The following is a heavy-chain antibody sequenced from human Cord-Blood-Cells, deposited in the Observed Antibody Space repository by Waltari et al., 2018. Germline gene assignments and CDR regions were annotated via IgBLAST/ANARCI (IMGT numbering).Heavy chain of an antibody. J-gene: IGHJ4*02. CDR2: IVVGSGNT. Sequence: QMQLVQSGPEVKKPGTSVKVSCKASGFTFTSSAVQWVRQARGQRLEWIGWIVVGSGNTNYAQKFQERVTITRDMSTSTAYMELRSLRSEDTAVYYCAALGASGSYQFDYWGQGTLVTVSS. CDR1: GFTFTSSA. D-gene: IGHD1-26*01. CDR3: AALGASGSYQFDY. V-gene: IGHV1-58*01.